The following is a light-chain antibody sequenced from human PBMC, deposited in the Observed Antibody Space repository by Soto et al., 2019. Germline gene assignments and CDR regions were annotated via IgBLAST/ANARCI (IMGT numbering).Light chain of an antibody. Sequence: QSALTQPPSASGSPGQSVTISCTGTSSDVGAYNYVYWYQQYPGKAPKLMIYEVTKRPSGVPDRFSGSKSGNTASLTVSGLQAEDEPDYYCTSYVGNNIWVFGGGTKLTVL. V-gene: IGLV2-8*01. CDR1: SSDVGAYNY. CDR2: EVT. CDR3: TSYVGNNIWV. J-gene: IGLJ3*02.